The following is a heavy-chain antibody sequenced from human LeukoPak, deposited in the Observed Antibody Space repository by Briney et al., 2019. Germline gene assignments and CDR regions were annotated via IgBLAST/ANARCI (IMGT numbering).Heavy chain of an antibody. D-gene: IGHD3-22*01. CDR2: ISASGGTR. J-gene: IGHJ4*02. CDR3: ARVPHYYDTSGYSYFDY. Sequence: GGSLRLSCAASGFTFSSKAMSWVRQAPGKGPELLSGISASGGTRYYADSVKGRFTISKDNSKNALYLQMDSLRAEDTAVYYCARVPHYYDTSGYSYFDYWGQGSRVTVSS. CDR1: GFTFSSKA. V-gene: IGHV3-23*01.